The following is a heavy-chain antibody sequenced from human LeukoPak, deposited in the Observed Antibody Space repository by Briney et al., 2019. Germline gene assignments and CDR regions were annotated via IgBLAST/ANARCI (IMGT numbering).Heavy chain of an antibody. CDR1: RGSFSGYY. Sequence: SETLSLTCAVYRGSFSGYYCSWIRQPPGKGLEWIGEINHSGSTNYNPSLKSRVTISVDTSKNQFSLKLSSVTAADTAVYYYARGDYDILTGYYSWGQGTLVTVSS. D-gene: IGHD3-9*01. J-gene: IGHJ4*02. V-gene: IGHV4-34*01. CDR3: ARGDYDILTGYYS. CDR2: INHSGST.